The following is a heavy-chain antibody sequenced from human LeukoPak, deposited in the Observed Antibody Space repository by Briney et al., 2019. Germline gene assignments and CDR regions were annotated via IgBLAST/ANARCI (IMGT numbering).Heavy chain of an antibody. CDR2: IYYSGST. V-gene: IGHV4-39*01. Sequence: PSETLSLTCTVSGGSISSSSSYWGWIRQPPGKGLEWIASIYYSGSTYYNPSLKSRVTISVDTSKNQFSLKLSSVTAADTAVYYCARLTDSGYVTYWGQGTLVTVSS. CDR3: ARLTDSGYVTY. D-gene: IGHD5-12*01. CDR1: GGSISSSSSY. J-gene: IGHJ4*02.